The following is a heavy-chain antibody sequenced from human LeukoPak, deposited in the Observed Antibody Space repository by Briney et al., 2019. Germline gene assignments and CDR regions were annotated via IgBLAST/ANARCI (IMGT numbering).Heavy chain of an antibody. Sequence: SETLSLTCTVSGGSISSGYYWGWIRQPPGKGLEWIGSIYHSRSTYYNPSLKSRVTISVDTSKNQFSLKLSSVTAANTAVYYCASSMVRGVILTDWGQGTLVTVSS. CDR2: IYHSRST. CDR1: GGSISSGYY. D-gene: IGHD3-10*01. J-gene: IGHJ4*02. CDR3: ASSMVRGVILTD. V-gene: IGHV4-38-2*02.